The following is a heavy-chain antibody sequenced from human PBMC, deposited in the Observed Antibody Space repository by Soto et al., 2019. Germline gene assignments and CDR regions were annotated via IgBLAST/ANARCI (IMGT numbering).Heavy chain of an antibody. CDR1: GYTFARYG. CDR2: ISGYNGDT. J-gene: IGHJ6*02. D-gene: IGHD2-8*01. V-gene: IGHV1-18*01. CDR3: AKNGQPPYYYYGLDV. Sequence: ASVKVSCKASGYTFARYGISWVRQAPGQGLEWMGWISGYNGDTNYAQKFQGRVSMTIDTSTTTAYMELRSLTSDDTAVYYCAKNGQPPYYYYGLDVWGQGTKVTVSS.